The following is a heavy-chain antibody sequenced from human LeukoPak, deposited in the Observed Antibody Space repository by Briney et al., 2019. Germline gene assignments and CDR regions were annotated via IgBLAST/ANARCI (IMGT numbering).Heavy chain of an antibody. V-gene: IGHV3-7*01. CDR3: ARESGRFRFDS. J-gene: IGHJ5*01. Sequence: GGSLRLSCAASGSTFNKYWMNWVRQSPGKGLEWVANIKEDSGDKNYVDSLEGRFTISRDNAKNSLYLQMNSLRVEDTAVYYCARESGRFRFDSWGQGALVTVSS. D-gene: IGHD3-3*01. CDR2: IKEDSGDK. CDR1: GSTFNKYW.